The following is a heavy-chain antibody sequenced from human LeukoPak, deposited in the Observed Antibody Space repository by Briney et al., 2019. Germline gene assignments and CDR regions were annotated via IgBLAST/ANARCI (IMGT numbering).Heavy chain of an antibody. CDR1: GYTFYNYA. CDR3: AKYGCGQSWLLGWYFDF. V-gene: IGHV3-23*01. D-gene: IGHD3-22*01. CDR2: ISHDGAST. J-gene: IGHJ2*01. Sequence: GGSQRLSCAASGYTFYNYAVTWVRQAPGKGLEWVSSISHDGASTHYADSVKGRFTISRDNSKNTVFLQMDSLRAEDTAVYFCAKYGCGQSWLLGWYFDFWGRGTLVSVSS.